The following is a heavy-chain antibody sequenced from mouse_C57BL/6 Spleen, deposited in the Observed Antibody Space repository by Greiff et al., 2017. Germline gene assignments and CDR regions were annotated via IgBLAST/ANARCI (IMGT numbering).Heavy chain of an antibody. J-gene: IGHJ3*01. V-gene: IGHV1-18*01. Sequence: VQLQQSGPELVKPGASVKIPCKASGYTFTDYNIDWVKQSHGQSLEWIGDINPNNGGTIYNQKFKGKATLTVDKSSSTAYMELRSLTSEDTAVXYGARIIYDGLFAYWGQGTLVTVSA. CDR2: INPNNGGT. CDR3: ARIIYDGLFAY. D-gene: IGHD1-1*02. CDR1: GYTFTDYN.